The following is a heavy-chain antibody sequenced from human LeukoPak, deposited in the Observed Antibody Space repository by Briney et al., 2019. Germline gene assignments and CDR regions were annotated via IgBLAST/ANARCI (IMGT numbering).Heavy chain of an antibody. V-gene: IGHV3-23*01. CDR3: APARLLNWFDP. CDR2: ISGGGGST. D-gene: IGHD3-10*01. CDR1: GFTFSSYA. J-gene: IGHJ5*02. Sequence: GGSLRLSCAASGFTFSSYAMSWVRQAPGKGLDWVSAISGGGGSTYYADSVKGRFTISRDNSKNTLYLQMNSLRAEDTAVYYCAPARLLNWFDPWGQGTLVTVSS.